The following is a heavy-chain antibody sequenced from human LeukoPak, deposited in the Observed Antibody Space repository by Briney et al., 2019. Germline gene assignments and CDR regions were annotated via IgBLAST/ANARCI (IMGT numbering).Heavy chain of an antibody. CDR1: GGSFSGYY. V-gene: IGHV4-34*01. J-gene: IGHJ4*02. Sequence: PSGTLSLTCAVYGGSFSGYYWSWIRQPPGKGLEWIGEINHSGSTNYNPSLKSRVTISVDTSKNQFSLKLSSVTAADTAVYYCARGRSYWGQGTLVTVSS. CDR3: ARGRSY. CDR2: INHSGST.